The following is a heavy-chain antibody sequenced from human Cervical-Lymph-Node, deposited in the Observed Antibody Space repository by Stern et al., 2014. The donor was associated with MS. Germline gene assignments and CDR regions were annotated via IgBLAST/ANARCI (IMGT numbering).Heavy chain of an antibody. Sequence: MQLVESGAEVKKPWASVKVSCKASGYTFINYYMHWVRQAPGHGLEWMGIINTLGGSTDYTQKFQGRLTMTRDTSTTTVSMELSGLRPEDTAVYYCAREYVEASGVGYLYYGLDVWGQGTTVIVSS. CDR3: AREYVEASGVGYLYYGLDV. CDR1: GYTFINYY. V-gene: IGHV1-46*01. D-gene: IGHD2-21*02. J-gene: IGHJ6*02. CDR2: INTLGGST.